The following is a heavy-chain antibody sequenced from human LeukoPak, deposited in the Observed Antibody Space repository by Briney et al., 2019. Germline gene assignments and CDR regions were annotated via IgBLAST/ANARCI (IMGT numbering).Heavy chain of an antibody. D-gene: IGHD3-22*01. Sequence: SVKVSCKASGGTFSSYAISWVRQAPGQGLEWMGRIIPILGIANYAQKFQGRVTITADKSTSTAYMELSSLRSEDTAVYYCAKDLGVTYYYDSSGYYYDYWGQGTLVTVSS. CDR2: IIPILGIA. CDR3: AKDLGVTYYYDSSGYYYDY. V-gene: IGHV1-69*04. CDR1: GGTFSSYA. J-gene: IGHJ4*02.